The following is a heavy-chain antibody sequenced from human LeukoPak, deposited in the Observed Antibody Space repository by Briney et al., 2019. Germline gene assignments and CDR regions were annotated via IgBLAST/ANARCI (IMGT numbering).Heavy chain of an antibody. CDR1: GYTFTSYG. CDR3: ARVTAAAGTGSWFDP. V-gene: IGHV1-18*01. CDR2: ISAYNGNT. D-gene: IGHD6-13*01. Sequence: ASVKVSCKASGYTFTSYGISWVRQAPGQGLEWMGWISAYNGNTNYAQKLQGRVTMTTDTSTSTAYMELRSLRSDDTAVYYCARVTAAAGTGSWFDPWGQGTLVTVSS. J-gene: IGHJ5*02.